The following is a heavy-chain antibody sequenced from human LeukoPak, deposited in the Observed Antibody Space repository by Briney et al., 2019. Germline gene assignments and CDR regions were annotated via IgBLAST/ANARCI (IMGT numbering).Heavy chain of an antibody. D-gene: IGHD4-17*01. CDR3: AKGATVTG. CDR1: GFTFDDYA. J-gene: IGHJ4*02. CDR2: ISWNSGSI. Sequence: GRSLRLSCAASGFTFDDYAMHWVRQAPGKGLEWVSGISWNSGSIGYADSVKGRFTISRDTAKNSLYLQMNSLRAEDTALYYCAKGATVTGWGQGTLVTVSS. V-gene: IGHV3-9*01.